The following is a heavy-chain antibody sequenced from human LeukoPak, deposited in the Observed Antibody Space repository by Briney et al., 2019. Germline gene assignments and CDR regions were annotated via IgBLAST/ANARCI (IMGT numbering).Heavy chain of an antibody. Sequence: GGSLRLSCAASGFTFSSYWMHWVRQAPGKGLVWVSRINSDGSSTSYADSVKGRFTISRDNAKNTLYLQMNSLRAEDTAVYYCARDQYYYDSSGSIVAFDIWGQGTMVTVSS. CDR3: ARDQYYYDSSGSIVAFDI. V-gene: IGHV3-74*01. J-gene: IGHJ3*02. CDR2: INSDGSST. D-gene: IGHD3-22*01. CDR1: GFTFSSYW.